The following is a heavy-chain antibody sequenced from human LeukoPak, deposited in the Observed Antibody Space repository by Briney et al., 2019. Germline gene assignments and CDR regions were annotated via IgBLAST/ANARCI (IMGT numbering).Heavy chain of an antibody. V-gene: IGHV1-69*05. D-gene: IGHD3-10*01. CDR2: IIPIFGTA. CDR3: ARVFQFGRFDP. J-gene: IGHJ5*02. CDR1: GGTFSSYA. Sequence: ASVKVSCKASGGTFSSYAISWVRQAPGQGLEWMGGIIPIFGTANYAQKFQGRVTITTDKSTSTAYMELSSLRSEDTAVYYCARVFQFGRFDPWGQGTLVTVSS.